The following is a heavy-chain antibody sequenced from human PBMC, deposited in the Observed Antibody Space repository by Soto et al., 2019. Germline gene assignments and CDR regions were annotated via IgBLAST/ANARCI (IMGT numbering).Heavy chain of an antibody. CDR1: GGSISSSSYY. CDR2: IYYSGST. CDR3: ACIFSGGYGYGFYYYGMDV. D-gene: IGHD5-18*01. V-gene: IGHV4-39*01. J-gene: IGHJ6*02. Sequence: PSETLSLTCTVSGGSISSSSYYWGWIRQPPGKGLEWIGSIYYSGSTYYNPSLKSRVTISVDTSKNQFSLKLSSVTAADTAVYYCACIFSGGYGYGFYYYGMDVWGQGTTVTAS.